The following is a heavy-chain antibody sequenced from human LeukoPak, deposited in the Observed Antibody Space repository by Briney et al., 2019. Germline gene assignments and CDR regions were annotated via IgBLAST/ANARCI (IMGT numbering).Heavy chain of an antibody. J-gene: IGHJ4*02. CDR3: ARTTSFTASGYDY. D-gene: IGHD6-25*01. CDR2: MNPNNGDS. CDR1: GYTFTNYH. V-gene: IGHV1-8*03. Sequence: ASVKLSCKASGYTFTNYHINWVRQAPGQGLEWVGWMNPNNGDSGYAQKFQGRVTITRDTSISTSYMELRSLMSDDTAVYFCARTTSFTASGYDYWGQGTLVTVSS.